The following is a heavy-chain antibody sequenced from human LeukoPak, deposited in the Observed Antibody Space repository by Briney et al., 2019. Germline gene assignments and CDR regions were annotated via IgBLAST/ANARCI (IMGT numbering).Heavy chain of an antibody. D-gene: IGHD3-16*01. V-gene: IGHV1-18*01. CDR2: ISAYNGNT. Sequence: ASVKVSCKASGYTFNRYGISWVRQAPGQGLEWMGWISAYNGNTKNAQNLQGRVTMTTDTSTTTAYMELRSLKSDDTAVYYCARITGTTFGFSDYWGQGTLVTVSS. CDR1: GYTFNRYG. J-gene: IGHJ4*02. CDR3: ARITGTTFGFSDY.